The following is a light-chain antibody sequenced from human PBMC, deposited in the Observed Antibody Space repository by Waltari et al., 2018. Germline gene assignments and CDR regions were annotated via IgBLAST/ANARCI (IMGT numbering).Light chain of an antibody. J-gene: IGKJ4*01. V-gene: IGKV1-9*01. Sequence: DVQMSQSPSSLSASVGDRVTITCRATQNIGSYLAWYQQKPGKAPSLLIYGASTLQSGVSSRFSDSGSATRFTLTINSLQHEDFATYYCQQLNTYFPLTFGGGTKVEIK. CDR3: QQLNTYFPLT. CDR2: GAS. CDR1: QNIGSY.